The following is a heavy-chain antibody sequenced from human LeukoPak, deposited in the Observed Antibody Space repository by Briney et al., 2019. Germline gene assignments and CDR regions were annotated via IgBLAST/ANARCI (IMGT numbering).Heavy chain of an antibody. CDR3: ARVELAPYYYYMDV. J-gene: IGHJ6*03. CDR1: GFSISSYE. CDR2: ISSSGSTI. V-gene: IGHV3-48*03. D-gene: IGHD1-7*01. Sequence: GGSLRLSCAASGFSISSYEMNWVRQAPGKGLEWGSHISSSGSTIWYADSVKGRFTISRDNAKNSLYLQMNSLRAEDTAVYYCARVELAPYYYYMDVWGKGTTVTVS.